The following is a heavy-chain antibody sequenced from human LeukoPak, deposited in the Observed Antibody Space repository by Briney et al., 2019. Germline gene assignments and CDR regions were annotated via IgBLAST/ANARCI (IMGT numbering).Heavy chain of an antibody. Sequence: GGSLRLSCAASGFTFSYAWMSWVRQAPGKGLEWVGRIKSKTDGGTTDYASPVKGRFTISRDDSENTLYLQMSSLKTEDTAVYYCTTVSGYFYDSSGYYSYWGQGTLVTVSS. J-gene: IGHJ4*02. CDR2: IKSKTDGGTT. CDR3: TTVSGYFYDSSGYYSY. CDR1: GFTFSYAW. V-gene: IGHV3-15*01. D-gene: IGHD3-22*01.